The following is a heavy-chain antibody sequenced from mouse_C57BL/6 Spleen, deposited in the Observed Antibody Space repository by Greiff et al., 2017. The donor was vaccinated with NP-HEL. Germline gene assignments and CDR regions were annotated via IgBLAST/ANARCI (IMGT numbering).Heavy chain of an antibody. J-gene: IGHJ2*01. D-gene: IGHD1-2*01. Sequence: EVKLQESGPGLVKPSQSLSLTCSVTGYSITSGYYWNWIRQFPGNKLEWMGYISYDGSNNYNPSLKNRISITRDTSKNQFFLKLNSVTTEDTATYYCASLRHYFDYWGQGTTLTVSS. CDR2: ISYDGSN. CDR1: GYSITSGYY. CDR3: ASLRHYFDY. V-gene: IGHV3-6*01.